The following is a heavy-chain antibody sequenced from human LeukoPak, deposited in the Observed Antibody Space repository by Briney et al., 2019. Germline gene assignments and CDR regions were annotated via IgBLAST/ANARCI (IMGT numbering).Heavy chain of an antibody. Sequence: SETLSLTCTVSGGSVSSGSYYWSWIRQPPGKGLEWIGYIYYSGSTNYNPSLKSRVTISVDTSKNQFSLKLSSVTAADTAVYCCARGPLWFYSDYWGQGTLVTVSS. J-gene: IGHJ4*02. CDR3: ARGPLWFYSDY. D-gene: IGHD3-10*01. CDR1: GGSVSSGSYY. V-gene: IGHV4-61*01. CDR2: IYYSGST.